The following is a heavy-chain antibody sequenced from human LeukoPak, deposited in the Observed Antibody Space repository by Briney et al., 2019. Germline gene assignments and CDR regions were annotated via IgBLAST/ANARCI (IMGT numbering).Heavy chain of an antibody. CDR3: ARGTIWAAFDI. V-gene: IGHV4-34*01. D-gene: IGHD7-27*01. CDR2: INHSGST. CDR1: GGSFSGYY. J-gene: IGHJ3*02. Sequence: ETLSLTCAVYGGSFSGYYWSWIRQPPGKGLEWIGEINHSGSTNYNPSLKSRVTISVDTSKNQFSLKLSSVTAADTAVYYCARGTIWAAFDIWGQGTMVTVSS.